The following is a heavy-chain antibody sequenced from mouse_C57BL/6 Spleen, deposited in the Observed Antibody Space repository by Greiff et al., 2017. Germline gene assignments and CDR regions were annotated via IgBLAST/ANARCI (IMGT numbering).Heavy chain of an antibody. J-gene: IGHJ4*01. V-gene: IGHV1-15*01. CDR3: TRSGDGYLGAMDY. CDR1: GYTFTDYE. Sequence: VQLQQSGAELVRPGASVTLSCKASGYTFTDYEMHWVKQTPVHGLEWIGAIDPETGGTAYNQKFKGKAILTADKSSSTAYMELRSLTSEDAAVYYCTRSGDGYLGAMDYWGQGTSVTVSS. D-gene: IGHD2-3*01. CDR2: IDPETGGT.